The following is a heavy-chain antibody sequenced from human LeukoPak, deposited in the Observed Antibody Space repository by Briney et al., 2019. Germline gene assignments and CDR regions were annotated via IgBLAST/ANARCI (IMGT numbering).Heavy chain of an antibody. V-gene: IGHV3-21*01. CDR1: GFTFSSYS. Sequence: PRGSLRLSCAASGFTFSSYSMNWVRQAPGKGLEWVSSISSSSSYIYYADSVKGRFTISRDNAKNSLYLQMNSLRAEDTAVYYCARDRGGVSWWYGSGDAFDIWGQGTMVTVSS. CDR3: ARDRGGVSWWYGSGDAFDI. J-gene: IGHJ3*02. D-gene: IGHD3-10*01. CDR2: ISSSSSYI.